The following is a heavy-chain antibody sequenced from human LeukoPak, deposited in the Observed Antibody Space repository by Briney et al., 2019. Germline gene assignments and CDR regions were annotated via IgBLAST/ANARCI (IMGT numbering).Heavy chain of an antibody. J-gene: IGHJ6*03. CDR3: ARGFGYYDILTGYHKYYYYYHLDV. Sequence: ASVKVSCKASGYTFTSYDINWVRQATGQGLEWMGWMDPNSGNTGYAQKFQGRVTMTRNTSISTAYMELSSLRSEDTAVYYCARGFGYYDILTGYHKYYYYYHLDVWGKGTPVTISS. V-gene: IGHV1-8*01. CDR2: MDPNSGNT. D-gene: IGHD3-9*01. CDR1: GYTFTSYD.